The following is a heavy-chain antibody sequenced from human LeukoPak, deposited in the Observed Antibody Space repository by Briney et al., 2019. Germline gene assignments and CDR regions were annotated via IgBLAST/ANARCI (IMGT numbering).Heavy chain of an antibody. D-gene: IGHD2-15*01. CDR3: AGSWARAPYYFDY. CDR2: IYYSGST. Sequence: SETLSLTCTVSGGSISSYYWSWIRQPPGKGLEWIGYIYYSGSTNYNPSLKSRVTISVDTSKNQFSLKLSSVTAADTAVYYCAGSWARAPYYFDYWGQGTLVTVSS. V-gene: IGHV4-59*01. CDR1: GGSISSYY. J-gene: IGHJ4*02.